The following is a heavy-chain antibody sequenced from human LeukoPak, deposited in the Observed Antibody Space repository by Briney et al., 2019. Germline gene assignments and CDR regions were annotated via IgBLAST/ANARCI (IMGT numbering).Heavy chain of an antibody. Sequence: GGSLRLSCAASGFTFSSYWMSWVRQAPGKGLEWVANIKQDGSEKYYVDSVKGRFTISRDNAKNSLYLQMNSLRAEDTAVYYCARRLIAAAGSYYYGMDVWGQGTTVTVSS. CDR2: IKQDGSEK. CDR1: GFTFSSYW. CDR3: ARRLIAAAGSYYYGMDV. V-gene: IGHV3-7*01. J-gene: IGHJ6*02. D-gene: IGHD6-13*01.